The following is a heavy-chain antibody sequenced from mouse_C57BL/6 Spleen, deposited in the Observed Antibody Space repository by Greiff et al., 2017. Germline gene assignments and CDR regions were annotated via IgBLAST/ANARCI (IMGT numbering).Heavy chain of an antibody. Sequence: QVHVKQSGAELARPGASLKLSCKASGYTFTSYGISWVHQRPGQGLEWIGEIYPRSGNTYYNEKFKGQATLTADKSSSTVYMELRSLTSEDAAVYFCVITTVVAAYYFGDWGQGTTLTVSS. V-gene: IGHV1-81*01. J-gene: IGHJ2*01. CDR3: VITTVVAAYYFGD. D-gene: IGHD1-1*01. CDR2: IYPRSGNT. CDR1: GYTFTSYG.